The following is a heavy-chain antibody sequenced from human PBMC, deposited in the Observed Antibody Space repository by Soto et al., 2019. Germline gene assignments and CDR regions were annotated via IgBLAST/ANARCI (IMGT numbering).Heavy chain of an antibody. V-gene: IGHV3-11*01. CDR3: ARDLGKLGYYYYYGMDV. J-gene: IGHJ6*02. Sequence: GGSLRLSCAASGFTFSDYYMSWIRQAPGKGLEWVSYISSSGSTIYYADSVKGRFAISRDNAKNSLYLQMNSLRAEDTAVYYCARDLGKLGYYYYYGMDVWGQGTTVTVSS. D-gene: IGHD3-16*01. CDR1: GFTFSDYY. CDR2: ISSSGSTI.